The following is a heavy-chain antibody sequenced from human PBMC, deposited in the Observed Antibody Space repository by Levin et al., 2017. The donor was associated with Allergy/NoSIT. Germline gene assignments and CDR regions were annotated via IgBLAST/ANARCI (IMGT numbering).Heavy chain of an antibody. Sequence: ASVKVSCAASGFTFRSYRMNWVRQAPGKGLEWVSTISSTSTYIYYAESMKGRFTISRDNAKNSVYLQMSSLRAEDTAVYYCSRDLSFGNLQGFDCWGQGTLVTVSS. D-gene: IGHD1-14*01. CDR2: ISSTSTYI. CDR3: SRDLSFGNLQGFDC. J-gene: IGHJ4*02. V-gene: IGHV3-21*01. CDR1: GFTFRSYR.